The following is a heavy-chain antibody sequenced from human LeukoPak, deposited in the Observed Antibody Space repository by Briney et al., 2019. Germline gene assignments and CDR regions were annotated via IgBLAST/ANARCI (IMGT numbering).Heavy chain of an antibody. CDR3: AKGGWFGELFLFDY. J-gene: IGHJ4*02. D-gene: IGHD3-10*01. CDR1: GFSFSSHA. Sequence: GGSLRLSRAASGFSFSSHAMSWVRQAPGKGLEWVSGISGSGGSTYYADSVKGRFTISRDNSKNTLYLQMNGLRAEDTALYYCAKGGWFGELFLFDYWGQGTLVTVSS. V-gene: IGHV3-23*01. CDR2: ISGSGGST.